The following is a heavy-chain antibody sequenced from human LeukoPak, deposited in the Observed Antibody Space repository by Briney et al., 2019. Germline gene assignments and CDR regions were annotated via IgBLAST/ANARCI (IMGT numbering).Heavy chain of an antibody. CDR3: ARDYDFWSGYSPRQYNWFDP. D-gene: IGHD3-3*01. Sequence: ASVKVSCKASGYTFTSYGISWVRQAPGQGLEWMGWISAYNGNTNYAQKLQGRVTMTTDTSTSTAYMELRSLRSDDTAVYYCARDYDFWSGYSPRQYNWFDPWGQGTLVTVSS. V-gene: IGHV1-18*01. CDR1: GYTFTSYG. J-gene: IGHJ5*02. CDR2: ISAYNGNT.